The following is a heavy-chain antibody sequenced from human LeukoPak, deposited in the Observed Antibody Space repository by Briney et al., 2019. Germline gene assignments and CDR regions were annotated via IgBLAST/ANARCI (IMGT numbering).Heavy chain of an antibody. CDR3: ARDSSGSYFLSGAFDI. V-gene: IGHV1-46*01. CDR1: GYAFTSYY. Sequence: GASVKVSCKASGYAFTSYYMHWVRQALGQGLEWMGLINPSGGSTSYAQKFQGRVTMTRDTSISTAYMELSRLRSDDTAVYYCARDSSGSYFLSGAFDIWGQGTMVTVSS. J-gene: IGHJ3*02. D-gene: IGHD1-26*01. CDR2: INPSGGST.